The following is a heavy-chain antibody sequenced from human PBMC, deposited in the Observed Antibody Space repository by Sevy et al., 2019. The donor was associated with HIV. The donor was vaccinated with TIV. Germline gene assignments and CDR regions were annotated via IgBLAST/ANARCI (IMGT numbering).Heavy chain of an antibody. CDR3: ASNTYLDVSNTYYFVY. D-gene: IGHD2-2*01. V-gene: IGHV3-7*01. CDR1: GFNLSPYS. CDR2: IKQDGNEK. J-gene: IGHJ4*02. Sequence: GGSLRLSCVASGFNLSPYSMTWVRQAPGKGLEWVANIKQDGNEKYYVDSVKGRFTVSRDNAKNALYLQMYSLSVEDTVDYFCASNTYLDVSNTYYFVYWGQGTRVTVSS.